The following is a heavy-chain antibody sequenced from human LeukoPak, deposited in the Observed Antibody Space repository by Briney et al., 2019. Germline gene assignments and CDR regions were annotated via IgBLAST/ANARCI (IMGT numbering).Heavy chain of an antibody. J-gene: IGHJ4*02. D-gene: IGHD3-16*02. CDR1: GFTFSSYW. Sequence: PGGSLRLSCAASGFTFSSYWMSWVRQAPGKGLEWVANIKQDGSEKYYVDSVKGRFTTSRDNAKNSLYLQMNSLRAEDTAVYYCAREPPRSIYDYVWGSYRSLYYFDYWGQGTLVTVSS. V-gene: IGHV3-7*01. CDR3: AREPPRSIYDYVWGSYRSLYYFDY. CDR2: IKQDGSEK.